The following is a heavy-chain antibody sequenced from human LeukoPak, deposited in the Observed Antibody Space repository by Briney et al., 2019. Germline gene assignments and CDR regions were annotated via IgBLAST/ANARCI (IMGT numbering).Heavy chain of an antibody. D-gene: IGHD2-2*01. CDR2: INHSGST. V-gene: IGHV4-34*01. CDR3: ARGRGIVPAARYFDY. J-gene: IGHJ4*02. CDR1: GGSFSGYY. Sequence: TSETLSLTCAVYGGSFSGYYWSWIRQPPGKGLEWIGEINHSGSTNYNTSLKSRVTISVDTSKNQFSLKLSSVTAADTAVYYCARGRGIVPAARYFDYWGQGTLVTVSS.